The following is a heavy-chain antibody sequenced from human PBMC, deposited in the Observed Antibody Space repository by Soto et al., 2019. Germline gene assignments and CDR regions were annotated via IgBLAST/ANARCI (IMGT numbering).Heavy chain of an antibody. CDR3: ATIGDRDGFDI. Sequence: EVQLVESGGGLVKPKESLRLSCAASGFSFSSYNMKWVRQAPGKGLEWVSSISTSGSYIFYAGSVRGRFTIFRDDAKNSLHLQMNSLRVEDTAVYYCATIGDRDGFDIWGQGTTVIVSS. D-gene: IGHD4-17*01. CDR1: GFSFSSYN. V-gene: IGHV3-21*06. CDR2: ISTSGSYI. J-gene: IGHJ3*02.